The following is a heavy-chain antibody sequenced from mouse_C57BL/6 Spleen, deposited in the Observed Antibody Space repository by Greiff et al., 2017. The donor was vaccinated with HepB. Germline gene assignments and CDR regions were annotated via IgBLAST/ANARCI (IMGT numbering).Heavy chain of an antibody. CDR1: GYTFTSYW. CDR2: IDPSDSYT. V-gene: IGHV1-50*01. D-gene: IGHD1-1*01. Sequence: QVQLQQPGAELVKPGASVKLSCKASGYTFTSYWMQWVKQRPGQGLEWIGEIDPSDSYTNYNQKFKGKATLTVDTSSSTAYMQLRSLTSEDSAVYYCARGITTVVATRYFDVWGTGTTVTVSS. CDR3: ARGITTVVATRYFDV. J-gene: IGHJ1*03.